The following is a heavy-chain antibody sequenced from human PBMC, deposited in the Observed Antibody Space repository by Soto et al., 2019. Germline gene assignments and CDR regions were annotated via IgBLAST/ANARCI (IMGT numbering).Heavy chain of an antibody. Sequence: TGGSLRLSCAASGFTFSSYGMHWVRQAPGKGLEWVAVISYDGSNKYYADSVKGRFTISRDNSKDTLYLQMNSLRAEDTAVYYCAKDPRIVGAYYLDYWGQGTLVTVSS. CDR2: ISYDGSNK. V-gene: IGHV3-30*18. J-gene: IGHJ4*02. CDR3: AKDPRIVGAYYLDY. CDR1: GFTFSSYG. D-gene: IGHD1-26*01.